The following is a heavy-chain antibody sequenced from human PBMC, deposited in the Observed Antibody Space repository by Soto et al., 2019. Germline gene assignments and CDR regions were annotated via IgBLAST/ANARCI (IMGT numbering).Heavy chain of an antibody. D-gene: IGHD3-16*01. CDR3: ARHWDWGSLGY. J-gene: IGHJ4*02. CDR1: GDSISSDY. CDR2: IYYGGSI. Sequence: QVQLQESGPGLVKPSETLSLTCTVSGDSISSDYWSWIRQPPGKGLEWIGFIYYGGSINYNPSLGSRAAIPVDTSNNPSSLTLTSVTAADTAVYYCARHWDWGSLGYWGQGTLVTVSS. V-gene: IGHV4-59*08.